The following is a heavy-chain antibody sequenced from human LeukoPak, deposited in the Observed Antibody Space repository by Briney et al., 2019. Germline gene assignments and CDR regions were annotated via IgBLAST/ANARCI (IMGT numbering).Heavy chain of an antibody. CDR2: ISGSGGST. CDR1: GFTFSSYA. J-gene: IGHJ6*02. D-gene: IGHD2-2*01. V-gene: IGHV3-23*01. Sequence: GGSLRLSCAASGFTFSSYAMSWVRQAPGKGLEWVSAISGSGGSTYYADSVKGRFTISRDNSKNTLYLQMNSLRAEDTAVYYCATRRYCSSTSCYGRYYYYGMDVWGQGTTVTVSS. CDR3: ATRRYCSSTSCYGRYYYYGMDV.